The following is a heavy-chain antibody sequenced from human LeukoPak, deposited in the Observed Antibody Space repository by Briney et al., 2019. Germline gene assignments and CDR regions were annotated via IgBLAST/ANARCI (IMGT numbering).Heavy chain of an antibody. Sequence: SETLSLTCTVSGGSISSGSCYWGWIRQPPGKGLEWIGNIYYSGTTYYNPSLKSRVTLSLDTSKNQFSLKLSSVTAADTAVYYCARVTFGSGSYYIDYWGQGTLVTVSS. J-gene: IGHJ4*02. CDR2: IYYSGTT. V-gene: IGHV4-39*07. CDR1: GGSISSGSCY. D-gene: IGHD3-10*01. CDR3: ARVTFGSGSYYIDY.